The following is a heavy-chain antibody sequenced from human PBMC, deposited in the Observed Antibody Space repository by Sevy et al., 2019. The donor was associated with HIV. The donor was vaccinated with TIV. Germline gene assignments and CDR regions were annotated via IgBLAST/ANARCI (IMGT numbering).Heavy chain of an antibody. Sequence: GGSLRLSCAASGFTFSSYAMHWVRQAPGKGLEWVAVISYDGSNKYYGDPVKGRFTISRDNSKNTLYLQMNSLRAEDTAVYYCARDSYCGGDCYPNLFDYWGQGTLVTVSS. J-gene: IGHJ4*02. D-gene: IGHD2-21*02. V-gene: IGHV3-30-3*01. CDR2: ISYDGSNK. CDR1: GFTFSSYA. CDR3: ARDSYCGGDCYPNLFDY.